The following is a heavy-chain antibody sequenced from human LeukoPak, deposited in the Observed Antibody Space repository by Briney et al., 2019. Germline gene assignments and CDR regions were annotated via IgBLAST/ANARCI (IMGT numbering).Heavy chain of an antibody. J-gene: IGHJ4*02. V-gene: IGHV4-59*08. CDR1: GGSIRSYH. CDR2: IYSSGST. CDR3: ARLGYSSSWYKIDY. D-gene: IGHD6-13*01. Sequence: SETLSLTCTVSGGSIRSYHWSWIRQPPGKGLEWIGYIYSSGSTNYNPSLESRVTISGDTSKNQFSLKLSSVTAADTAVYYCARLGYSSSWYKIDYWGQGTLVTVSS.